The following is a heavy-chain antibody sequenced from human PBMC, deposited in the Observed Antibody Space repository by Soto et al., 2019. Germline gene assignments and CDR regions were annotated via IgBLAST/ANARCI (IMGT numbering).Heavy chain of an antibody. V-gene: IGHV3-20*01. CDR3: ARKLPRSCHDY. J-gene: IGHJ4*02. CDR1: GFNFDDHS. CDR2: ITWNGGSA. D-gene: IGHD1-26*01. Sequence: EGRLVESGGSVVRPGGSLRLSCAASGFNFDDHSMSWVRQVPGKGLEWISAITWNGGSATYADSVRGRFTISRNNGENLSCPYMNSLRAEDTALYRCARKLPRSCHDYWGQGTLVTVSS.